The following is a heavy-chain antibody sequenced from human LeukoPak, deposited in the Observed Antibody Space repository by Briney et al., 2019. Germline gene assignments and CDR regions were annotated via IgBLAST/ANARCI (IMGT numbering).Heavy chain of an antibody. J-gene: IGHJ3*02. D-gene: IGHD2-2*01. CDR2: ISSYGGTI. V-gene: IGHV3-48*03. Sequence: GGSLRLSCAASGFTFSSYEMNWVRQAPGKGLEWVSYISSYGGTIYYADSVKGRFTISRDNAKNSLYLQMNSLRAEDTAVYYCARHSEGPVNDAFDIWGQGTKVTVSS. CDR1: GFTFSSYE. CDR3: ARHSEGPVNDAFDI.